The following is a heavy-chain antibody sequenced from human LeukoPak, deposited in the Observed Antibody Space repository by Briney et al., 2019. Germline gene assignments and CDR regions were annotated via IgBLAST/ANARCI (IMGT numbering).Heavy chain of an antibody. CDR3: AKDSDWVQLERLGTYGMDV. D-gene: IGHD1-1*01. CDR2: ISYDGSNK. CDR1: GFTFSSYG. V-gene: IGHV3-30*18. J-gene: IGHJ6*02. Sequence: PGGSLRLSCAASGFTFSSYGMHWVRQAPGKGLEWVAVISYDGSNKYYADSVKGRFTISRDNSKNTLYLQMNSLRAEDTAVYYCAKDSDWVQLERLGTYGMDVWGQGTTVTVSS.